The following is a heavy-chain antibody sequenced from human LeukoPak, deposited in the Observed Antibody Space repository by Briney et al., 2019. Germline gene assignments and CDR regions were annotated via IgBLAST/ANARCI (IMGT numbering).Heavy chain of an antibody. J-gene: IGHJ4*02. CDR3: ASRRAAGTYYFDY. V-gene: IGHV3-7*01. CDR1: GFTFSSYA. CDR2: IKQDGSEK. D-gene: IGHD6-13*01. Sequence: GGSLRLSCAASGFTFSSYAMSWVRQAPGKGLEWVANIKQDGSEKYYVDSVKGRFTISRDNAKNSLYLQMNSLRAEDTAVYYCASRRAAGTYYFDYWGQGTLVTVSS.